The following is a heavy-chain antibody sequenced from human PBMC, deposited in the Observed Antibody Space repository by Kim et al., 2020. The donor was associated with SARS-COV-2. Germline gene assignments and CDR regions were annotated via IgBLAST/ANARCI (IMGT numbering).Heavy chain of an antibody. D-gene: IGHD2-15*01. CDR3: ARPAPLRMVAAATRFDS. CDR2: IYYTGSS. CDR1: GGSISDSYYY. J-gene: IGHJ5*01. V-gene: IGHV4-39*07. Sequence: SATLSLTCNVSGGSISDSYYYWVWIRQPPGEGLEWIASIYYTGSSYYKASLRSRLIISVDTSSNHFSLRLTSVTAADTAVSYCARPAPLRMVAAATRFDS.